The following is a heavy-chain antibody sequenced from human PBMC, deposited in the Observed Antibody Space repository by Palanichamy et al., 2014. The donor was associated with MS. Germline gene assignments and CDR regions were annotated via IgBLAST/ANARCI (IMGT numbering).Heavy chain of an antibody. Sequence: QLQLQESGPGLVKPSETLSLTCTVSGGSISSTSYYWGWIRQPPGKGLEWIGTVYYTGSTEYNPSLKSRVTISVDRSRNQFSLKLSSVTAAGTAVYYCAIESRIAMAGVGDSYWGQGTLVTVSS. D-gene: IGHD6-19*01. V-gene: IGHV4-39*01. CDR1: GGSISSTSYY. J-gene: IGHJ4*02. CDR3: AIESRIAMAGVGDSY. CDR2: VYYTGST.